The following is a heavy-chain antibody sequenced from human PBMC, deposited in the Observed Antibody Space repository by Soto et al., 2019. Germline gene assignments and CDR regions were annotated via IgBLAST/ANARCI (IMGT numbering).Heavy chain of an antibody. D-gene: IGHD2-15*01. V-gene: IGHV1-69*01. CDR2: IIPIFGTA. J-gene: IGHJ6*02. Sequence: QVQLVQSGAEVKKPGSSVKVSCKAPGGTFSSYAISWVRQAPGQGLEWMGGIIPIFGTAKYAQKFQGRVTITAYESTSTGYMKLSSLRSEDTAVYYCARSQGGSSSLNIYYYYYYGMDVWGQATTVTVSS. CDR1: GGTFSSYA. CDR3: ARSQGGSSSLNIYYYYYYGMDV.